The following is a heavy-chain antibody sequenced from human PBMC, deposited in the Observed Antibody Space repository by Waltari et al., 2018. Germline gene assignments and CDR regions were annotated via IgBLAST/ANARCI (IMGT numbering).Heavy chain of an antibody. CDR2: IYYSGST. D-gene: IGHD6-13*01. V-gene: IGHV4-59*01. Sequence: QVQLQESGPGLVKPSETLSLTCTVSGGSISSYYWSWIRQPPGKGLGWVGYIYYSGSTNYNPSLKSRVTISVDTSKNQFSLKLSSVTAADTAVYYCASGYSSSWYYFDYWGQGTLVTVSS. CDR1: GGSISSYY. CDR3: ASGYSSSWYYFDY. J-gene: IGHJ4*02.